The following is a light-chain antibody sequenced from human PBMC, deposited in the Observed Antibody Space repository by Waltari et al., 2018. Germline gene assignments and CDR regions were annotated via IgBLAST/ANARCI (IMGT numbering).Light chain of an antibody. J-gene: IGLJ2*01. Sequence: SYVLTQSPSVSVAPGQTASITCGENNVGSKSVNWSQQRPGQAPVLVVFDDDDRPSGIPGRFSGFKFGNTATLTISRVEAGDEADYYCQVWDSTSAHQVFGGGTKLTVL. CDR2: DDD. V-gene: IGLV3-21*02. CDR3: QVWDSTSAHQV. CDR1: NVGSKS.